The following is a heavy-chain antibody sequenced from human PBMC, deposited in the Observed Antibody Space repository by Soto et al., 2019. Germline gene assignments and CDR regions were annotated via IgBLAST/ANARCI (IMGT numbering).Heavy chain of an antibody. CDR1: GGSISSSNW. Sequence: SETLSLTCAVSGGSISSSNWWSWVRQPPGKGLEWIGEIYHSGSTNYNPSLKSRVTISVDKSKNQFSLKLSSVTAADTAVYYCARDDDFWSGYYSGNGRYYYGMDVWGKGTMGIV. V-gene: IGHV4-4*02. CDR2: IYHSGST. CDR3: ARDDDFWSGYYSGNGRYYYGMDV. D-gene: IGHD3-3*01. J-gene: IGHJ6*04.